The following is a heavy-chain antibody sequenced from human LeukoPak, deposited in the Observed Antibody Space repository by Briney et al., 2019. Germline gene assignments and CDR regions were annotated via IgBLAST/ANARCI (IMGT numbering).Heavy chain of an antibody. Sequence: ASVKVSCKASGYTFTGYYMHWVRQAPGQGLEWMGWINPNSGGTNYAQKFQGRVTMTRDTSISTAYMELSRLRSDDTAVYCCARGSLRLYSSGWYVYWGQGTLVTVSS. D-gene: IGHD6-19*01. CDR1: GYTFTGYY. V-gene: IGHV1-2*02. CDR2: INPNSGGT. CDR3: ARGSLRLYSSGWYVY. J-gene: IGHJ4*02.